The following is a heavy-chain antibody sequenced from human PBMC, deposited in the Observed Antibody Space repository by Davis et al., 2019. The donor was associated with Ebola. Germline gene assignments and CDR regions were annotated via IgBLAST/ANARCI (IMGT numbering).Heavy chain of an antibody. CDR1: GFTVSSNY. CDR3: ARATAVAGRGDFDY. V-gene: IGHV3-53*01. D-gene: IGHD6-19*01. Sequence: GESLKISCAASGFTVSSNYMSWVRQAPGKGLEWVSVIYSGGSTYYADSVKGRFTISRDNSKNTLYLQMNSLRAEDTAVYYCARATAVAGRGDFDYWGQGTLVTVSS. J-gene: IGHJ4*02. CDR2: IYSGGST.